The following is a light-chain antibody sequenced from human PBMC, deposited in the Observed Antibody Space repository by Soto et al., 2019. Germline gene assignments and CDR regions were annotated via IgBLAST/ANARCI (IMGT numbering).Light chain of an antibody. CDR2: EAS. V-gene: IGLV2-14*02. CDR3: SSYSISTAYL. J-gene: IGLJ1*01. Sequence: QSALTQPASVSGSPGQSITISCTGISSDVGSYEFVSWYQHHPGKAPRLMIYEASKRPSGVSYRFSGSKSGNTASLTISGLQAEDEADYFCSSYSISTAYLFGTGTKVTVL. CDR1: SSDVGSYEF.